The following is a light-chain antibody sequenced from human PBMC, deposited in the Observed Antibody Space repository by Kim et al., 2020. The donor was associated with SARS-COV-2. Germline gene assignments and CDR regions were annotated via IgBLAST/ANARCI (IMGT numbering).Light chain of an antibody. V-gene: IGKV3-15*01. J-gene: IGKJ2*01. Sequence: VSPGERATLSCRASQSVGSHLAWYQKRPGQAPRLLIYGASTRATGVPARFSGSGSGTEFTLTISSPQSEDFAVYYCQQYNRWPPYIFGQGTKLEI. CDR3: QQYNRWPPYI. CDR1: QSVGSH. CDR2: GAS.